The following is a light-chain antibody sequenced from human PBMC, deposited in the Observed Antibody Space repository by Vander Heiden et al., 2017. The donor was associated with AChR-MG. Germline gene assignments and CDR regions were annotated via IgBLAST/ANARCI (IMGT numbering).Light chain of an antibody. CDR2: DVS. CDR3: SSYTGSSTI. CDR1: CSDIGGYDY. J-gene: IGLJ2*01. V-gene: IGLV2-14*03. Sequence: QSALTQPASVSRSPGQSITIACTGSCSDIGGYDYVSWYQQHPNKAPKLLLYDVSFRPSGISDRFSGSKSGNTASLTISGLQADDEAEYYCSSYTGSSTIFGGGTKVTVL.